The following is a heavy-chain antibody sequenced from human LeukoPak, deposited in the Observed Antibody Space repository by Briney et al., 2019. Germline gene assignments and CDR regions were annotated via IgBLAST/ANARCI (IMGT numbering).Heavy chain of an antibody. V-gene: IGHV3-23*01. Sequence: GGSLRLSCVASGFIFGSYAMSWVRQAPGKGLEWVSAISGNGDYTYYADPVKGRFTISRDNPKNTLYLQMNNLRVEDTAVYYCASQKAIDYWGQGTLVTVSS. CDR3: ASQKAIDY. CDR2: ISGNGDYT. J-gene: IGHJ4*02. CDR1: GFIFGSYA.